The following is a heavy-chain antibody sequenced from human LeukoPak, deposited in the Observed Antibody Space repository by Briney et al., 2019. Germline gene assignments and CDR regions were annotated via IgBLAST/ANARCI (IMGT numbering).Heavy chain of an antibody. CDR2: IYYSGGT. CDR3: ARGRGIAVGPYYFDY. J-gene: IGHJ4*02. V-gene: IGHV4-39*01. D-gene: IGHD6-19*01. CDR1: SGSITSSSYY. Sequence: PSETLSLTCTVSSGSITSSSYYWGWIRQPPGKGLEWIGSIYYSGGTYYNPSLKSRVTISVDTSKKQFSLKLSSVTAADTAVYYCARGRGIAVGPYYFDYWGQGTLVTVSS.